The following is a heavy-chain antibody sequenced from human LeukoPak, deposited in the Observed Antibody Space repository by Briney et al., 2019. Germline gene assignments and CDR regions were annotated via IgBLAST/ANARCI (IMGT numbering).Heavy chain of an antibody. CDR1: GFTFSSYA. CDR2: ISGSGGST. V-gene: IGHV3-23*01. CDR3: AKHLTYYYDSSGKREYFQH. Sequence: PGGSLRLSCAASGFTFSSYAMSWVRQAPGKGLERVSAISGSGGSTYYADSVKGRFTISRDNSKNALYLQMNSLRAEDTAVYYCAKHLTYYYDSSGKREYFQHWGQGTLVTVSS. J-gene: IGHJ1*01. D-gene: IGHD3-22*01.